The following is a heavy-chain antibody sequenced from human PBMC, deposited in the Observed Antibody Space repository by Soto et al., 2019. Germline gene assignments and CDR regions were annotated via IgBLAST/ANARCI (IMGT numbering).Heavy chain of an antibody. D-gene: IGHD3-16*01. V-gene: IGHV3-30*18. CDR3: AKEGALTCWANGDF. Sequence: QVQLVEPGGGVVQPGRSLRLSCAAHGFTFSIYGMHWVRRAPGKGLEWVGVTVDDGSDKYYADSVKGRFTISRDNTRNTSKLPMIILRTEHTAVYYCAKEGALTCWANGDFWGQGTRVNVSS. CDR2: TVDDGSDK. J-gene: IGHJ4*02. CDR1: GFTFSIYG.